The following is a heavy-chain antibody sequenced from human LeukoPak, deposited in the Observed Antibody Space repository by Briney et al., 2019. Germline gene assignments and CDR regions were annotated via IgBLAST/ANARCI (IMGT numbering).Heavy chain of an antibody. CDR1: GFTFRSYA. CDR3: ARSFRTYYYDSSGYSGFDY. CDR2: ISYDGSNK. J-gene: IGHJ4*02. Sequence: GGSLRLSCAASGFTFRSYAMHWVRQAPGKGLEWVAVISYDGSNKYYADSVKGRFTISRDNSKNTLYLQMNSLRAEDTAVYYCARSFRTYYYDSSGYSGFDYWGQGTLVTVSS. D-gene: IGHD3-22*01. V-gene: IGHV3-30-3*01.